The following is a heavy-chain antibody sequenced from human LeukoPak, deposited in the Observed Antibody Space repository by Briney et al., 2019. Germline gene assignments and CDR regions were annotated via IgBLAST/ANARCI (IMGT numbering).Heavy chain of an antibody. CDR1: RNSFTSYW. CDR3: ARLAYCGGDCYSPTGYFDY. J-gene: IGHJ4*02. D-gene: IGHD2-21*01. V-gene: IGHV5-51*01. CDR2: IYPGDSDT. Sequence: GDSLQTSSIGSRNSFTSYWLGWVRPMPEKGLEWLGIIYPGDSDTRYSPSFQGQVTISADKSISTAYLQWSSLKASDTAMYYCARLAYCGGDCYSPTGYFDYWGQGTLVTVSS.